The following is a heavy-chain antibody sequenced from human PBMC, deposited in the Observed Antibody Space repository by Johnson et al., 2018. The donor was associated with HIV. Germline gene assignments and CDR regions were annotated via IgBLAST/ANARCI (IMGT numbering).Heavy chain of an antibody. CDR3: ARGPHEVVVVAATSAFDI. CDR2: IWYDGSNK. CDR1: RFTFSSYA. Sequence: QVQLVESGGGVVQPGRSLRLSCSASRFTFSSYAMHWVRQAPGKGLEWVAVIWYDGSNKYYADSVKGRFTISRDNSKNTLYLQMNSLRAEDKAVYYCARGPHEVVVVAATSAFDIWGQGTMVTVSS. V-gene: IGHV3-30*04. J-gene: IGHJ3*02. D-gene: IGHD2-15*01.